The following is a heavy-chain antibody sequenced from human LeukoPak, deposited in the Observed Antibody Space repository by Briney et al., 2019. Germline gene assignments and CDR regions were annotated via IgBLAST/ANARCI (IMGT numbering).Heavy chain of an antibody. Sequence: SQSLSLICTVSGGSISSGDYYWNWIRQPPGKGLDWIGYIYHSGSTNYNPSLKSRVTISVDTSKTQISLKLRAVTAADTAVYYCARSRVWSDYWGYFDYWGQGTLVTVSS. CDR1: GGSISSGDYY. CDR2: IYHSGST. D-gene: IGHD3-3*01. CDR3: ARSRVWSDYWGYFDY. V-gene: IGHV4-61*08. J-gene: IGHJ4*02.